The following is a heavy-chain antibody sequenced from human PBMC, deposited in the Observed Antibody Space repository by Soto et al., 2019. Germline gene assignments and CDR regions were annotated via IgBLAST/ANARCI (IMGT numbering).Heavy chain of an antibody. CDR2: IIPIFGPA. Sequence: VKVSCKASGGTFSSYAISWVRQAPGQGLEGMGGIIPIFGPANYAHKFQGRVTITADESTSTAYMELRSLRSEDTAVYYCASPVVSACYYGRYVCGQGTRGT. CDR3: ASPVVSACYYGRYV. CDR1: GGTFSSYA. J-gene: IGHJ6*02. V-gene: IGHV1-69*13. D-gene: IGHD2-21*01.